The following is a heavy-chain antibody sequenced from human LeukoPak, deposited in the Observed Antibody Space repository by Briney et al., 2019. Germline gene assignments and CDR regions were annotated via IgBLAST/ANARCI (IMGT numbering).Heavy chain of an antibody. CDR1: GGSISSSSYY. CDR2: IYYSGST. CDR3: ARGPDRPDYDYVWGSYRQYYFDY. V-gene: IGHV4-39*07. D-gene: IGHD3-16*02. J-gene: IGHJ4*02. Sequence: SETLSLTCTVSGGSISSSSYYWGWIRQPPGKGLEWIGSIYYSGSTYYNPSLKSRVTISVDTSKNQFSLKLSSVTAADTAVYYCARGPDRPDYDYVWGSYRQYYFDYWGQGTLVTVSS.